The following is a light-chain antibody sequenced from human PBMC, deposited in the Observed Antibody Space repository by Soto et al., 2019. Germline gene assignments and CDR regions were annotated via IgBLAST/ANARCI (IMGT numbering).Light chain of an antibody. CDR1: QSVSSSY. CDR2: GAS. Sequence: EIVLTQSPGTLSLSPGERATLSCRASQSVSSSYLAWYQQKPGQAPRRLIYGASSRATGITDRFSGSGSGTDFTLTINRLEPEDFAVYYCQQYGSSPRTFGQGTKVEIK. V-gene: IGKV3-20*01. J-gene: IGKJ1*01. CDR3: QQYGSSPRT.